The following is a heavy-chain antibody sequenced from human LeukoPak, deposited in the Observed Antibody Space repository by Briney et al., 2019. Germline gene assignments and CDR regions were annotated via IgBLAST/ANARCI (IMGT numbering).Heavy chain of an antibody. CDR3: ARASSTWLNLDY. Sequence: PSETLSLTCTVSGGSISSSYYYWGWIRQPPGKGLEWIGSIYSSGSTYYNPSLKSRVTISVDTSKNQFSLKLTSVTAADTAVYYCARASSTWLNLDYWGQGTLVTVSS. CDR1: GGSISSSYYY. V-gene: IGHV4-39*07. CDR2: IYSSGST. J-gene: IGHJ4*02. D-gene: IGHD6-13*01.